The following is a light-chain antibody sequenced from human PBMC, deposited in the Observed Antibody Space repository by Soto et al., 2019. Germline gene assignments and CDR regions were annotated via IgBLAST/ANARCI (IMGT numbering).Light chain of an antibody. Sequence: DIPMTQSPSTLSASVGDRVTITCRASQSISYYLAWYQKKPGKAPKVLIWNASTLQRGVPSRFSGSGSGTEFTLTISSLLPDDFATYYCQQYNRFSSWTFGQGTKVEIK. J-gene: IGKJ1*01. CDR1: QSISYY. V-gene: IGKV1-5*01. CDR2: NAS. CDR3: QQYNRFSSWT.